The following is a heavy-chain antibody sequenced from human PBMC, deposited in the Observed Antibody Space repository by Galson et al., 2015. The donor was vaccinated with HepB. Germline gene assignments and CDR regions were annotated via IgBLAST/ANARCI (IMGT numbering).Heavy chain of an antibody. Sequence: SLRLSCAASGFTFGSYAMSWVRQAPGKGLEWVSAISGSGGSTYYADSVKGRFTISRDNSKNTLYLQMNSLRAEDTAVYYCARFNSPAVAFDIWGQGTMVTVSS. CDR1: GFTFGSYA. J-gene: IGHJ3*02. D-gene: IGHD4-23*01. V-gene: IGHV3-23*01. CDR2: ISGSGGST. CDR3: ARFNSPAVAFDI.